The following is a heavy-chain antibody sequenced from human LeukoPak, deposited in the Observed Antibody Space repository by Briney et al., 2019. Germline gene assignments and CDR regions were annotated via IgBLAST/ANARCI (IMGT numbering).Heavy chain of an antibody. CDR1: GFTFSSYE. CDR3: AREDRGRGAFDL. CDR2: ISSSGSTI. V-gene: IGHV3-48*03. D-gene: IGHD3-10*01. Sequence: GGSLRLSCAASGFTFSSYEMHWVRQAPGKGLEWISYISSSGSTIYYADSVKGRLTISRDNSKNTLYLQVNSLRAEDTAVYYCAREDRGRGAFDLWGQGTLVTVSS. J-gene: IGHJ4*02.